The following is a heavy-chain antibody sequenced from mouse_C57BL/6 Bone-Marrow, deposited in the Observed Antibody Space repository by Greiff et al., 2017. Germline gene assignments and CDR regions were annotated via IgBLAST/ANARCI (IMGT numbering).Heavy chain of an antibody. J-gene: IGHJ4*01. Sequence: EVKLMESGGGLVQPGGSLKLSCAASGFTFSDYGMAWVRQAPRKGPEWVAFISNLADSIYYADTVTGRFTISRENAKNTLYLEMSSLRSEDTAMYYCARRLRFYAMDYWGQGTSVTVSS. D-gene: IGHD1-1*01. V-gene: IGHV5-15*01. CDR3: ARRLRFYAMDY. CDR1: GFTFSDYG. CDR2: ISNLADSI.